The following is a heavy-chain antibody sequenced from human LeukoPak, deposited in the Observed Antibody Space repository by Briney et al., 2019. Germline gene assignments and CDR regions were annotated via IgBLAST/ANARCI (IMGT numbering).Heavy chain of an antibody. J-gene: IGHJ4*02. V-gene: IGHV1-2*02. CDR1: GYTFTGYY. D-gene: IGHD5-18*01. CDR2: INPNSGGT. CDR3: ARQGVFGGYNYGYGY. Sequence: ASVKVSCKASGYTFTGYYLHWVRQAPGQGLDWMGWINPNSGGTNYAQKFQGRVTMTRETSISTAYMELSGLKSDDTAVYYCARQGVFGGYNYGYGYWGQGTLVTVSS.